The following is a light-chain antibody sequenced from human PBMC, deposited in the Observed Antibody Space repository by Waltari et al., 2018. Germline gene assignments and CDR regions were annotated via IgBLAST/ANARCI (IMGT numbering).Light chain of an antibody. CDR3: QKYVSLPAT. CDR2: DAS. J-gene: IGKJ1*01. Sequence: EIVLTQSPGTLSLSPGERATLSCRASQSVSKYLAWYQQKPGQAPRLLIYDASTRATGIPDRFSGSGSGTDFSLTISRLEPEDFAVYYCQKYVSLPATFGQ. CDR1: QSVSKY. V-gene: IGKV3-20*01.